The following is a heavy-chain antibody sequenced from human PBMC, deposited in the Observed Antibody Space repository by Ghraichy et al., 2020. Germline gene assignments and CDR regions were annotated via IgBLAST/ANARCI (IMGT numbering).Heavy chain of an antibody. V-gene: IGHV4-31*03. J-gene: IGHJ5*02. CDR1: GGSISSGGYY. CDR3: AIVWGHGDPETWFDP. CDR2: IYYSGST. D-gene: IGHD4-17*01. Sequence: SETLSLTCTVSGGSISSGGYYWSWIRQHPGKGLEWIWYIYYSGSTYYNPSLKSRVTISVDTSKNQFSLKLSSVTAADTAVYYCAIVWGHGDPETWFDPWGQGTLVTVSS.